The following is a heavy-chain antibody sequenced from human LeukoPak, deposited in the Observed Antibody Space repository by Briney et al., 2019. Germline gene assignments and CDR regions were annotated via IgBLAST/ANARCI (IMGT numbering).Heavy chain of an antibody. CDR1: GGSFSGYY. Sequence: SETLSLTCAVYGGSFSGYYWSWLRQPPGKGLDWIGEINHSGSTNYNPSLKSRVTISVDASKNQVSLKLSSVTAADTAVYYCARGKRRYSSSWYIGNYFDDWGQGTLVTVSS. J-gene: IGHJ4*02. D-gene: IGHD6-13*01. V-gene: IGHV4-34*01. CDR2: INHSGST. CDR3: ARGKRRYSSSWYIGNYFDD.